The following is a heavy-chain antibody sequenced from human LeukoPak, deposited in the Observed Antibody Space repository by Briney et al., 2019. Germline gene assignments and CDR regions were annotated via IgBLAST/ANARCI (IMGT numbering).Heavy chain of an antibody. D-gene: IGHD2-21*02. CDR2: ISTSGSII. CDR3: ARQFPYCGGDCSSFDN. J-gene: IGHJ4*03. CDR1: RFIFSSYE. Sequence: GGSLRLSCAASRFIFSSYEMNWVRQAPGQGLEWISYISTSGSIIYYADSVKGRFTNSRDNAKNSLYLQMNSLRAEDTAVYYCARQFPYCGGDCSSFDNSGHGTLGTVSS. V-gene: IGHV3-48*03.